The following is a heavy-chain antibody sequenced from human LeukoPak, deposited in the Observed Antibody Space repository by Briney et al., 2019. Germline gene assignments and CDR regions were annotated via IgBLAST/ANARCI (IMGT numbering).Heavy chain of an antibody. CDR2: ISGSGGST. J-gene: IGHJ6*03. V-gene: IGHV3-23*01. CDR1: GFTFSRYA. Sequence: PGGSLRLSCAASGFTFSRYAMSWVCQAPGKGLEWVSAISGSGGSTYYADSVKGRFTISRDNSKNTLYLQMNSVRAEDTAVYYCAKVQGSYYYYMDVWGKGTTVTVSS. CDR3: AKVQGSYYYYMDV.